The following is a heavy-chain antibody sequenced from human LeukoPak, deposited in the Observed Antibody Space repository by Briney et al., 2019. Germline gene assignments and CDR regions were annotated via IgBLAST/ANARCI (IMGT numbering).Heavy chain of an antibody. CDR1: GGSISSYY. CDR3: ARQITMVLFDP. D-gene: IGHD3-10*01. Sequence: PSETLSLTCTVSGGSISSYYWSWIRQPPGKGLEWIGYIYYSGSTNYNPSLKSRVTIPVDTSKNQFSLKLSSVTAADTAVYYCARQITMVLFDPWGQGTLVTVSS. CDR2: IYYSGST. J-gene: IGHJ5*02. V-gene: IGHV4-59*01.